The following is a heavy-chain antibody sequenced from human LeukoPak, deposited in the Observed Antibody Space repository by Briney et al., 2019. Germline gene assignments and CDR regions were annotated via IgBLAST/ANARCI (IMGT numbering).Heavy chain of an antibody. CDR2: INDDGSAT. V-gene: IGHV3-74*01. Sequence: GGSLRLSCAASGFTFSNYWMHWVRQVPGEGLVWVSRINDDGSATFYADSVKGRFTISRDNAKNSLYLQMNSLRAEDTAVYYCARGKYSSGGYWGQGTLVTVSS. CDR3: ARGKYSSGGY. J-gene: IGHJ4*02. CDR1: GFTFSNYW. D-gene: IGHD6-19*01.